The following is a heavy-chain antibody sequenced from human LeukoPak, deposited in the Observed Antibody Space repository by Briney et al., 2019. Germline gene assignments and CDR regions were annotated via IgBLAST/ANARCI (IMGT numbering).Heavy chain of an antibody. D-gene: IGHD5-18*01. J-gene: IGHJ2*01. V-gene: IGHV3-23*01. CDR2: IGGSGSTT. Sequence: GGSLRLSCAASGFTFSSYAMSWVRQAPGKGLEWVSAIGGSGSTTYYADSVKGRFTISRDNSKNALYLQMNSLRAEDTAVYYCAKDTASSWWYFDLWGRGTLVTVSS. CDR3: AKDTASSWWYFDL. CDR1: GFTFSSYA.